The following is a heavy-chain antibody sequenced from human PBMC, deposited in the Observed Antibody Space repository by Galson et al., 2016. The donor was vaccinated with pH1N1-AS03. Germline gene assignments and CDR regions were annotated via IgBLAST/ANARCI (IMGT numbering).Heavy chain of an antibody. CDR3: AKDPIQYGDYVWYFDY. D-gene: IGHD4-17*01. CDR2: ITSRGST. CDR1: GFIFSNYA. Sequence: SLRLSCAASGFIFSNYAMSWVRQAPGKGLEWVSAITSRGSTYYADSVKGRFTISRDNSKNTLYLQMNSLRAGGTAVYYCAKDPIQYGDYVWYFDYWGQGTLVTASS. V-gene: IGHV3-23*01. J-gene: IGHJ4*02.